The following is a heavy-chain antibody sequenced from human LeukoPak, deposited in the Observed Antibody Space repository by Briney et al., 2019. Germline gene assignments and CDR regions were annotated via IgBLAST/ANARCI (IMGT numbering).Heavy chain of an antibody. CDR2: IKQDGSEK. J-gene: IGHJ4*02. CDR3: ARDDYGDYAPYYFDY. D-gene: IGHD4-17*01. Sequence: PGGSLRLSCAASGFSFSRYWMSWVRQAPGKGLEWVANIKQDGSEKYYVDSVKGRFTISRDNAKNSLYLQMNSLRAEDTAVYYCARDDYGDYAPYYFDYWAREPWSPSPQ. CDR1: GFSFSRYW. V-gene: IGHV3-7*01.